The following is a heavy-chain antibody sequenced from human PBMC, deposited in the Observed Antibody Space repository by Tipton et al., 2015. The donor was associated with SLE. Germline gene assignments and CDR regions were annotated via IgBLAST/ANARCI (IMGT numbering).Heavy chain of an antibody. J-gene: IGHJ6*03. D-gene: IGHD6-13*01. CDR1: GGSIGSGSYY. V-gene: IGHV4-61*02. CDR2: IYTSGST. Sequence: TLSLTCTVSGGSIGSGSYYWSWIRQPAGKGLEWIGRIYTSGSTNYNPSLKSRVTISVDTSKNQFSLKLSSVTAADTAVYYCASTIAAAGSFYYYYYMDVWGKGTTVTVSS. CDR3: ASTIAAAGSFYYYYYMDV.